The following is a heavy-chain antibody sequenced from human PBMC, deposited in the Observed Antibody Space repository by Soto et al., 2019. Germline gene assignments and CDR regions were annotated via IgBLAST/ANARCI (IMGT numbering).Heavy chain of an antibody. Sequence: QVQLQESGPGLVKPSETLSLTCTVSGGSISSYYWSWIRQPPGKGLEWIGYIYYSGSTNYNPTLKIRVPISVDTSKTQFSLKLSSVTAADTAVYSCARLFSETDYWGQGTLVTVSS. CDR3: ARLFSETDY. CDR1: GGSISSYY. V-gene: IGHV4-59*08. J-gene: IGHJ4*02. CDR2: IYYSGST. D-gene: IGHD1-26*01.